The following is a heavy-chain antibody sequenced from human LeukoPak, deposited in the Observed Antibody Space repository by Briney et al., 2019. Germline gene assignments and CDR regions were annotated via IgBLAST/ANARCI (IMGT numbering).Heavy chain of an antibody. CDR2: INPNSGGT. D-gene: IGHD1-26*01. V-gene: IGHV1-2*02. CDR3: ARERGEWELLLGY. CDR1: GYTFTGYY. Sequence: GASVKVSCKASGYTFTGYYMHWVRQAPGQGLEWMGWINPNSGGTNYAQKFQGRVTMTRDTSISTAYMELSRLRSDDTAVYYCARERGEWELLLGYWGQGTLVTVSS. J-gene: IGHJ4*02.